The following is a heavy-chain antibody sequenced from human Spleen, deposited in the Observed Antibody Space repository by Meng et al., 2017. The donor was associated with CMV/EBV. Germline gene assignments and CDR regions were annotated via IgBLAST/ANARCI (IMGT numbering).Heavy chain of an antibody. J-gene: IGHJ3*02. CDR3: ARDTRTYGGNLDAFDI. D-gene: IGHD4-23*01. Sequence: ASVKVSCKTSGYTFTSYGVTWVRQAPGQGLEWMGWITTYNDNTKYSQKLQGRVTMTTDTSTSTAYMELRSLRSDDTAVYYCARDTRTYGGNLDAFDIWGQGTMVTVSS. CDR2: ITTYNDNT. V-gene: IGHV1-18*01. CDR1: GYTFTSYG.